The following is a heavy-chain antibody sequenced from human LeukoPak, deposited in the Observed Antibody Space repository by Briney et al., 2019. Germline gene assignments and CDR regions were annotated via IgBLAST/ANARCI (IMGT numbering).Heavy chain of an antibody. J-gene: IGHJ4*02. CDR3: ARVQGMGGYFLIDF. Sequence: ASETLSLTCTVSGGSISSYYWSWIRQPPGKGLEWIGYIYYSGSTNYNPSLKSRVTISVDTSKNQLSLRLNSVTAADTAVYYCARVQGMGGYFLIDFWGQGTLVTVSS. CDR1: GGSISSYY. V-gene: IGHV4-59*01. CDR2: IYYSGST. D-gene: IGHD3-22*01.